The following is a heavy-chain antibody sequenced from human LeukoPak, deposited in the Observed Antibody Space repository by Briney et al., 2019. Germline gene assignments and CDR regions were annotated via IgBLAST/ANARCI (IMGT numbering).Heavy chain of an antibody. CDR1: EFTFSSYA. Sequence: GRSLRLSCAASEFTFSSYAMHWVRQAPGKGLEWVAVISYDGSNKYYADSVKGRFTISRDNSKNTLYLQMNSLRAEDTAVYYCARAPVLRFLEWLISWGQGTLVTVSS. CDR2: ISYDGSNK. J-gene: IGHJ4*02. CDR3: ARAPVLRFLEWLIS. V-gene: IGHV3-30-3*01. D-gene: IGHD3-3*01.